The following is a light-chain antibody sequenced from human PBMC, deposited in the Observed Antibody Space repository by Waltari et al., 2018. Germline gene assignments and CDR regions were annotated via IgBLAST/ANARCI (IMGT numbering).Light chain of an antibody. CDR1: SSTIGSNF. V-gene: IGLV1-51*01. Sequence: QSVLTQPPSVSAAPGQTVTISCSGGSSTIGSNFVSWDQQLPGTAPKFLLYDNDKRPSGIPDRFAGSKSGTSATLRITGLQTGDEADYYCATWDSSLRVVLFGGGTKLTVL. J-gene: IGLJ2*01. CDR2: DND. CDR3: ATWDSSLRVVL.